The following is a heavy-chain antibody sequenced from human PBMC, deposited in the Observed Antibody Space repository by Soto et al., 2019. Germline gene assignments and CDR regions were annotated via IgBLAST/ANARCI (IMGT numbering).Heavy chain of an antibody. CDR2: ISYDGSNK. CDR1: GFTFSSYA. CDR3: ARDEIVVVPAAMAY. J-gene: IGHJ4*02. D-gene: IGHD2-2*01. V-gene: IGHV3-30-3*01. Sequence: GGSLRLSCAASGFTFSSYAMHWVRQAPGKGLEWVAVISYDGSNKYYADSVKGRFTISRDNSKNTLYLQMNSLRAEDTAVYYCARDEIVVVPAAMAYWGQGTLVTVSS.